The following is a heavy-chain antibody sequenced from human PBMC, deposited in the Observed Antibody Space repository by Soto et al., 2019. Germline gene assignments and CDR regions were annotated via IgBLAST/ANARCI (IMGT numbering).Heavy chain of an antibody. CDR3: ARQTGLRGVGYYGSGSYRRWFDP. D-gene: IGHD3-10*01. CDR2: IYYSGST. V-gene: IGHV4-59*08. CDR1: GRSISSYY. Sequence: PSETLSLTCTVSGRSISSYYWSWIRQPPGKGMEWFGYIYYSGSTNYNPSLKSRVTISVDTSKNQFSLKLSSVTAADTAVYYCARQTGLRGVGYYGSGSYRRWFDPWGQGTLVTVS. J-gene: IGHJ5*02.